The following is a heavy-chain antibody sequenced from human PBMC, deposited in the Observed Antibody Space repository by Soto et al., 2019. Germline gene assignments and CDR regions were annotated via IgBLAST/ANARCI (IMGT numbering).Heavy chain of an antibody. Sequence: QVQLQESGPGLVKPSETLSITCTVSGGSVSSGSYYWSWIRQPPRKGLEWIGYIYYSGSTNYNPSLKSRVTISVDTSKNQFSLKLSSLTASDTAVYYCARVRTFGVVAVYWGQVPLLTVSS. D-gene: IGHD3-16*01. CDR1: GGSVSSGSYY. J-gene: IGHJ4*02. CDR3: ARVRTFGVVAVY. CDR2: IYYSGST. V-gene: IGHV4-61*01.